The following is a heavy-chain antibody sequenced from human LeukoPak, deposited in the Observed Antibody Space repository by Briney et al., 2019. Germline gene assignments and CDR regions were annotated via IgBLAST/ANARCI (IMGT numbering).Heavy chain of an antibody. J-gene: IGHJ4*02. CDR3: VRDIRAVGITLYFDY. D-gene: IGHD3-22*01. V-gene: IGHV3-11*01. CDR2: ISGSGDDI. Sequence: KPGGSLRLSCAASGFSFSNYYMSWIRQTPGKGLEWLSYISGSGDDIHHADSVKGRFTISRDNARNSLYLQMNSLRAEDTAMYYFVRDIRAVGITLYFDYWGQGILVTVTS. CDR1: GFSFSNYY.